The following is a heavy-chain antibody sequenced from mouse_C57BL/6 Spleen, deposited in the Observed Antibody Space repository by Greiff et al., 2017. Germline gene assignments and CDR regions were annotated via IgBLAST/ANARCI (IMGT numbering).Heavy chain of an antibody. V-gene: IGHV5-9-1*02. J-gene: IGHJ1*03. CDR2: ISSGGDYI. D-gene: IGHD1-1*01. CDR3: TRDLNYGSSYGYFDV. Sequence: EVQGVESGEGLVKPGGSLKLSCAASGFTFSSYAMSWVRQTPEKRLEWVAYISSGGDYIYYADTVKGRFTISRDNARNTLYLQMSSLKSEDTAMYYCTRDLNYGSSYGYFDVWGTGTTVTVSS. CDR1: GFTFSSYA.